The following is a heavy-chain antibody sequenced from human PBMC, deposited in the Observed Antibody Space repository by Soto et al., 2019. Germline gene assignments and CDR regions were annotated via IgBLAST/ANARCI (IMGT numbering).Heavy chain of an antibody. Sequence: GASVKVSCKASGGTFSSYAISWVRQAPGQGLEWMGGIIPIFGTANYAQKFQDRVTITADESTSTAYMELSSLRSEDTAVYYCATYITSTAKEVNYYYYGMDVWGQGTTVTVSS. CDR1: GGTFSSYA. CDR2: IIPIFGTA. CDR3: ATYITSTAKEVNYYYYGMDV. J-gene: IGHJ6*02. D-gene: IGHD1-20*01. V-gene: IGHV1-69*13.